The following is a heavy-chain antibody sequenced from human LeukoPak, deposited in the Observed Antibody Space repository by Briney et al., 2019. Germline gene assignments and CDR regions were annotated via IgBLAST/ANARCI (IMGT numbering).Heavy chain of an antibody. CDR3: ARRNGDNWNESWFDP. V-gene: IGHV4-34*01. J-gene: IGHJ5*02. Sequence: SETLSLTCAVYGGSFSGYYWSWIRQPPGKGLEWIGEINHSGSTNYNPSLKSRVTISVDTSKNQFSLKLSSVTAADTAVYYCARRNGDNWNESWFDPWGQGTLVTVSS. D-gene: IGHD1-20*01. CDR2: INHSGST. CDR1: GGSFSGYY.